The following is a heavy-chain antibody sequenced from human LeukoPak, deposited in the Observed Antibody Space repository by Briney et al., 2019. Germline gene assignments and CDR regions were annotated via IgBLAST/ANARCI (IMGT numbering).Heavy chain of an antibody. CDR3: AKPIMTTVTTLGLYFDY. D-gene: IGHD4-17*01. V-gene: IGHV3-30*18. CDR2: ISYDGSNR. CDR1: GFTFSNYG. Sequence: GGSLRLSCAASGFTFSNYGMHWVRQAPGKGLGWVAVISYDGSNRYYADSVKGRFTISRDKSKNTLYLQMNSLRAEDTAVYYCAKPIMTTVTTLGLYFDYWGQGALVTVSS. J-gene: IGHJ4*02.